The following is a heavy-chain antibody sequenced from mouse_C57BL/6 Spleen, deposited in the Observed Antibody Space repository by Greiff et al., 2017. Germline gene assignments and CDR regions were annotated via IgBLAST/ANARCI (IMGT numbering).Heavy chain of an antibody. CDR3: AREGNYGSRGAMDY. D-gene: IGHD1-1*01. CDR1: GYTFTNYW. Sequence: QVQLQQSGAELVRPGTSVKMSCKASGYTFTNYWIGWAKQRPGHGLEWIGDIYPGGGYTNYTEKFKGKATLTADKSSSTAYMQFSSLTSEDSAIYYCAREGNYGSRGAMDYWGQGTSVTVSS. J-gene: IGHJ4*01. CDR2: IYPGGGYT. V-gene: IGHV1-63*01.